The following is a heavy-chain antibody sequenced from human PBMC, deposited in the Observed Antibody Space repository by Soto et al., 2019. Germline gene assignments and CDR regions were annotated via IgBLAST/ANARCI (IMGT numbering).Heavy chain of an antibody. CDR2: INHSGST. V-gene: IGHV4-34*01. J-gene: IGHJ6*02. Sequence: SETLSLTCAVYGGSFSGYYWSWIRQPPGKGLEWIGEINHSGSTNYNPSLKSRVTISVDTSKNQFSLKLSSVTAAGTAVYYCARAYYYYGMDVWGQGTTVTVSS. CDR1: GGSFSGYY. CDR3: ARAYYYYGMDV.